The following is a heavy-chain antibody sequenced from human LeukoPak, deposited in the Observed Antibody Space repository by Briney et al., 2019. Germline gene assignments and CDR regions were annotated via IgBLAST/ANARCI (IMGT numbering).Heavy chain of an antibody. CDR3: AKWPEGAMDYFDY. CDR2: ISYDGSNK. CDR1: GFTFSSYA. Sequence: GGSLRLSCAASGFTFSSYAMHWVRQAPGKGLEWVAVISYDGSNKYYADSVKGRFTISRDNSKNTLYLEMSSLRVEDTAIYYCAKWPEGAMDYFDYWGQGTLVTVSS. D-gene: IGHD3-16*01. V-gene: IGHV3-30-3*02. J-gene: IGHJ4*02.